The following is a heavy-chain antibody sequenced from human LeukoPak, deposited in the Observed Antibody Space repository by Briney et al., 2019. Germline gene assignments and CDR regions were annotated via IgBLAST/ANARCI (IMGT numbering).Heavy chain of an antibody. CDR2: ISYDGTNK. Sequence: GGSLRLSCAASGFTVSRNYMSWVRQAPAKGLEWVAVISYDGTNKHYADSVKGRFTISRDNSKNTLYLQMNSLRAEDTAVYYCARDKQWLFCFDQWGQGTPVTVSS. J-gene: IGHJ4*02. V-gene: IGHV3-30-3*01. CDR3: ARDKQWLFCFDQ. CDR1: GFTVSRNY. D-gene: IGHD6-19*01.